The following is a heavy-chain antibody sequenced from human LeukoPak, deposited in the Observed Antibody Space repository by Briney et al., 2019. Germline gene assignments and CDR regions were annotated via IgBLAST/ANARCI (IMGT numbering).Heavy chain of an antibody. CDR1: GVTVSSKS. CDR2: IYRGGST. Sequence: GGSLRLSCAASGVTVSSKSMSWVRQAPGKGLEWVSVIYRGGSTSYADSVKGRFTISRDNSKNTLYLQMNSLRAEDTAVYYCATQPGLYYYDSSGSQGDYWGQGTLVTVSS. V-gene: IGHV3-53*01. CDR3: ATQPGLYYYDSSGSQGDY. D-gene: IGHD3-22*01. J-gene: IGHJ4*02.